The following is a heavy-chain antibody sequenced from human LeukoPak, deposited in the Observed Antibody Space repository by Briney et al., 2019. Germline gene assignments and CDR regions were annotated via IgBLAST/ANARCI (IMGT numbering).Heavy chain of an antibody. CDR2: INAYNGNT. V-gene: IGHV1-18*01. Sequence: VKVSCKASGYTFPSYGISWVRQAPGQGLEWMGWINAYNGNTNYAQMLQGRVTMTTDTSTSTAYMELGSLRSDDTAVYYCVRWAGRLISSSWSDYWGQGTLVTVSS. CDR1: GYTFPSYG. D-gene: IGHD6-13*01. J-gene: IGHJ4*02. CDR3: VRWAGRLISSSWSDY.